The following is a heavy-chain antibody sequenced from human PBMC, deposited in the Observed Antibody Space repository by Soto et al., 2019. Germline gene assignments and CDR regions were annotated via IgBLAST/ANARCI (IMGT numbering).Heavy chain of an antibody. CDR1: GYTFTSYA. J-gene: IGHJ3*02. V-gene: IGHV1-3*01. Sequence: QVQLVQSGAEVKKPGASVKVSCKASGYTFTSYAMHWVRQAPGQRLEWMGWINAGNGNTKYSQKFQGRVTITRDTSASTAYMELSSLRAEDTAWYYCASGGDYGDSLDIWGQGTMVTVSS. CDR3: ASGGDYGDSLDI. D-gene: IGHD4-17*01. CDR2: INAGNGNT.